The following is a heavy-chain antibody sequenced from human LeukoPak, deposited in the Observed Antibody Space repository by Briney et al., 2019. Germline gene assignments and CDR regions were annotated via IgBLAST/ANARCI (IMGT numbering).Heavy chain of an antibody. CDR3: ARDDNQQWPVTAYYLAY. CDR1: GFTFTHYA. V-gene: IGHV3-30*09. CDR2: ISYDGSNE. D-gene: IGHD6-19*01. Sequence: AGGSLRLSCAASGFTFTHYAIHWVRQAPGKGLEWVAFISYDGSNEYYADSVKGRFAISRDNSKNTVYLQMNSLRAEDTAVYYCARDDNQQWPVTAYYLAYWGQGTLVTVSS. J-gene: IGHJ4*02.